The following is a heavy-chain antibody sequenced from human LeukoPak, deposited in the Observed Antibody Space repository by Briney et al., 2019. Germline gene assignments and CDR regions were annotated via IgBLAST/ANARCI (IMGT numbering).Heavy chain of an antibody. CDR1: GFTFSSCA. V-gene: IGHV3-23*01. CDR3: AKSLFTSATGTGRAFHI. D-gene: IGHD1-1*01. J-gene: IGHJ3*02. Sequence: PGGSLRLSCAASGFTFSSCAMSWVRQAPGKGLEWVSAISGSDTRTYYADPVKGRFTISRDNSKNTLYLQMTSLRAEDTAEYYCAKSLFTSATGTGRAFHIWGQGTMVTVSS. CDR2: ISGSDTRT.